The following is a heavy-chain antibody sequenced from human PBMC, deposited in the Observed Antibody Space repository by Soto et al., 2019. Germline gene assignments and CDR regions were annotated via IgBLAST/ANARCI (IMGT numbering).Heavy chain of an antibody. CDR1: GFTFSGSA. Sequence: QVQLVESGGGVVQPGTSLRLSCAASGFTFSGSAFHWVRQAPGKGLEWVAVISFGSNKYYTDSVKGRFTISRDDSKNTVYLQMSSLRAEDTGIYYCARETNKWAYDHWGQGTLVTVSS. J-gene: IGHJ5*02. CDR2: ISFGSNK. CDR3: ARETNKWAYDH. D-gene: IGHD2-8*01. V-gene: IGHV3-30*04.